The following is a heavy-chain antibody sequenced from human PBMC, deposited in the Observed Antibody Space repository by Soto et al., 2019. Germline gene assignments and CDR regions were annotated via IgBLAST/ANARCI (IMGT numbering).Heavy chain of an antibody. CDR3: VRAGHVFDVHYYGMDL. CDR2: ISSSGTYI. D-gene: IGHD3-10*01. V-gene: IGHV3-21*01. Sequence: LRLSCEASGFTFNDYSMDWVRQAPEKGLEWVSSISSSGTYIYYADSVKGRFAISRDNANNVMYLQMDTLRAEDTAVYYCVRAGHVFDVHYYGMDLWGQGTTVTVSS. J-gene: IGHJ6*02. CDR1: GFTFNDYS.